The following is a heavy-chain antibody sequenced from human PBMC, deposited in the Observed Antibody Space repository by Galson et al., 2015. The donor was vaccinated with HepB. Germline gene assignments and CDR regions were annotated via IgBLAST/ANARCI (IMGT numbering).Heavy chain of an antibody. J-gene: IGHJ4*02. V-gene: IGHV1-18*01. CDR2: ISVHNGNT. D-gene: IGHD3-3*01. Sequence: SVKVSCKASGYTFTSYGFRWVRQAPGQGLEWMGWISVHNGNTKYAQNLQGRVTMTTDTSTSTAYMELKSLRSDDTAVYYCARGRPYYDFWSGSPYYFDYWGQGTLVTVSS. CDR1: GYTFTSYG. CDR3: ARGRPYYDFWSGSPYYFDY.